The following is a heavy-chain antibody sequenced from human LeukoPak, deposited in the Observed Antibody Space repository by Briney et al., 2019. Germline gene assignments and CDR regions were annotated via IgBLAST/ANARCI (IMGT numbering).Heavy chain of an antibody. CDR2: IYSGGST. D-gene: IGHD6-19*01. CDR3: ARGRSGWNDAFDI. J-gene: IGHJ3*02. V-gene: IGHV3-53*01. CDR1: GFTVSSNY. Sequence: PGGSLRLSCAASGFTVSSNYMSWVRQAPGKGLEWVSLIYSGGSTYYADSVKGRFTISRDNSKNTVYLQMNSLRAEDTALYYCARGRSGWNDAFDIWGQGTMVTVSS.